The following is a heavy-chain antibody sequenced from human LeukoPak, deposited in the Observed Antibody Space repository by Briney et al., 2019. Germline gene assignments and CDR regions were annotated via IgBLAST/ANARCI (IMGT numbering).Heavy chain of an antibody. V-gene: IGHV3-74*01. CDR1: AFTFRSYW. CDR2: INSDGIST. CDR3: ARGPTGYWYFDL. D-gene: IGHD1-1*01. J-gene: IGHJ2*01. Sequence: GGSLRLSCSASAFTFRSYWMHWVRQAPGKGLVWVSRINSDGISTTYADFVKGRFTISRDNTKNTLYLQMSSLRAEDTAVYYCARGPTGYWYFDLWGRGTLVTVSS.